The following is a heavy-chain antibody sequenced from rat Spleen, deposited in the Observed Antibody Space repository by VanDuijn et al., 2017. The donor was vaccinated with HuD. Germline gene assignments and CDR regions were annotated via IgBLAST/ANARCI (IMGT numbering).Heavy chain of an antibody. Sequence: EVQLVESGGGLVQPSRSLKLSCAASGFIFSDYAMGWVRQGPTKGLAWVALISYDGRSTYYRDSVQGRFTISRDNAKNTLYLQMDSLRSEDTATYFCARYFDDWGQGVMVTVSS. V-gene: IGHV5-29*01. CDR3: ARYFDD. CDR1: GFIFSDYA. CDR2: ISYDGRST. J-gene: IGHJ2*01.